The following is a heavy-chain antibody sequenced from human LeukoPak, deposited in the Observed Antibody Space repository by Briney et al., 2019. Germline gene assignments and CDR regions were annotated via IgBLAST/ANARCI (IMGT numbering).Heavy chain of an antibody. D-gene: IGHD6-13*01. V-gene: IGHV3-23*01. CDR3: AKCIIRQQLEPFDY. J-gene: IGHJ4*02. Sequence: GRSLRLSCAASGFTFDDYAMHWVRQGPGKGLEWVSAISGSGGSTYYADSVKGRFTISRDNSKNTLYLQMNSLRAEDTAVYYCAKCIIRQQLEPFDYWGQGTLVTVSS. CDR2: ISGSGGST. CDR1: GFTFDDYA.